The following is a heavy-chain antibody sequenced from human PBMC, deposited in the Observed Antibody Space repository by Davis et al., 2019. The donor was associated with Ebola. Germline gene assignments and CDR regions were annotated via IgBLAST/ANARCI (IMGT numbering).Heavy chain of an antibody. CDR1: AYTFISYG. CDR3: ARKWLARNWFDP. D-gene: IGHD5-12*01. Sequence: ASVKVSCNASAYTFISYGISWVRHAPGQGLQWMGWTSAYNGNTNYAPKLQGRVTMTTDTSTSTAYMDLRSLRTDDTAVYYCARKWLARNWFDPWGQGTLVTISS. CDR2: TSAYNGNT. J-gene: IGHJ5*02. V-gene: IGHV1-18*04.